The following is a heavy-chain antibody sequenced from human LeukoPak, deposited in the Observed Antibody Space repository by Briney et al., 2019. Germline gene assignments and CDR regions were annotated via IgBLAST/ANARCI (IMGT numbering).Heavy chain of an antibody. CDR2: IWYDGSNK. J-gene: IGHJ6*03. CDR3: AKSPNYYYYYMDV. Sequence: GGSLRLSCAASGFTFSSYGMHWVRQAPGKGLEWVAVIWYDGSNKYYADSVKGRFTISRDNSKNTLYLQMNSLRAEDTAVHYCAKSPNYYYYYMDVWGKGTTVTVSS. V-gene: IGHV3-33*06. CDR1: GFTFSSYG.